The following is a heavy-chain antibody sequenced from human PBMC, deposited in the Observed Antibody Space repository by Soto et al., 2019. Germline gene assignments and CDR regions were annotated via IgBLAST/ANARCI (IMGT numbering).Heavy chain of an antibody. CDR1: GFTFSSYG. Sequence: GGSLRLSCAASGFTFSSYGMHWVRQAPGKGLEWVAVISYDGSNKYYADSVKGRFTISRDNSKNTLYLQMNSLRAEDTAVYYCAKDGGEPFPGLQLWNSTIYYGMDVWGQGTTVTVSS. V-gene: IGHV3-30*18. CDR2: ISYDGSNK. CDR3: AKDGGEPFPGLQLWNSTIYYGMDV. J-gene: IGHJ6*02. D-gene: IGHD5-18*01.